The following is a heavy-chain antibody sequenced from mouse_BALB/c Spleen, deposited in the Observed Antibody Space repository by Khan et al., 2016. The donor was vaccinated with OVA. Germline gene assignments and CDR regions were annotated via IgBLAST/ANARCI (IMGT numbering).Heavy chain of an antibody. CDR3: ARGGRFAY. D-gene: IGHD3-3*01. CDR1: GYTFTDYA. J-gene: IGHJ3*01. V-gene: IGHV1S137*01. CDR2: ISTYYGDA. Sequence: VELVESGAELVRPGVSVKISCKGSGYTFTDYAMHWVKQSHAKSLEWIGVISTYYGDASYNQKFKGKATMTVDKSSSPAYMELARLTSEDSAIYYCARGGRFAYWGQGTMVTVSA.